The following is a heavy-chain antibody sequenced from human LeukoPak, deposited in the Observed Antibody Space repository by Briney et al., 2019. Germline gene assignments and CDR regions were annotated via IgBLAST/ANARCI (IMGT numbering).Heavy chain of an antibody. Sequence: GASVKVSCKASGYTFTSYAMNWVRQAPGQGLEWMGWINTNTGNPTYAQGFTGRFVFSLDTSVSTAYLQISSLKAEDTAVYYCARGGIVGALDRAYDYWGQGTLVTVSS. CDR3: ARGGIVGALDRAYDY. CDR2: INTNTGNP. J-gene: IGHJ4*02. V-gene: IGHV7-4-1*02. D-gene: IGHD1-26*01. CDR1: GYTFTSYA.